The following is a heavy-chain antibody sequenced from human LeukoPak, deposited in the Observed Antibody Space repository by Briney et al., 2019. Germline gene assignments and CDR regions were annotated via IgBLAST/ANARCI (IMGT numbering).Heavy chain of an antibody. V-gene: IGHV3-7*01. CDR3: ARERKYYYMDL. CDR1: GFTFSSYW. Sequence: GGSLRLSCAASGFTFSSYWMSWVRQAPGKGLEWVANIKQDGSEKYYVDSVKGRFTISRDNARNSLYLQMDSLRAEDTAVYYCARERKYYYMDLSGKGTTVTVS. D-gene: IGHD2/OR15-2a*01. J-gene: IGHJ6*03. CDR2: IKQDGSEK.